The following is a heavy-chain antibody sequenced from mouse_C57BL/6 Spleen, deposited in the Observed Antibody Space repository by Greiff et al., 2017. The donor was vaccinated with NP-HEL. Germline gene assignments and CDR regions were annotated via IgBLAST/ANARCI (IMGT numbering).Heavy chain of an antibody. CDR3: ARSGSNSYYFDY. CDR2: IHPNSGST. J-gene: IGHJ2*01. V-gene: IGHV1-64*01. CDR1: GYTFTSYW. Sequence: LQQPGAELVKPGASVKLSCKASGYTFTSYWMHWVKQRPGQGLEWIGMIHPNSGSTNYNEKFKSKATLTVDKSSSTAYMQLSSLTSEDSAVYYCARSGSNSYYFDYWGQGTTLTVSS. D-gene: IGHD2-5*01.